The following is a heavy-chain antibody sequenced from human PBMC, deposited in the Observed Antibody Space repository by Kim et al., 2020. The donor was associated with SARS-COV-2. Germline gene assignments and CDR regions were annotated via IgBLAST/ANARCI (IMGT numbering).Heavy chain of an antibody. CDR3: ASPASNYDILTGFGAFDI. CDR1: GYSFTSYW. J-gene: IGHJ3*02. Sequence: GESLKISCKGSGYSFTSYWIGWVRQMPGKGLEWMGIIYPGDSDTRYSPSFQGQVTISADKSISTAYLQWSSLKASDTAMYYCASPASNYDILTGFGAFDIWGKGTMVTVSS. V-gene: IGHV5-51*01. CDR2: IYPGDSDT. D-gene: IGHD3-9*01.